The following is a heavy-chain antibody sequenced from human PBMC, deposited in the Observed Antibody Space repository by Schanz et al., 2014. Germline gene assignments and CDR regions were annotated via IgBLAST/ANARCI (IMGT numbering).Heavy chain of an antibody. J-gene: IGHJ4*02. V-gene: IGHV4-34*01. CDR2: IGHSGNT. CDR3: ARGRQQLGSFDY. Sequence: QVQLQQWGAGLLKPSETLSLTCAVYGGSFSGYFWSWIRQPPGKGLEWIGDIGHSGNTKDNPSLKSRVTMSVETSKTQFSLNLSSVTAADTAVYYCARGRQQLGSFDYWGPGTLVSVSS. CDR1: GGSFSGYF. D-gene: IGHD6-13*01.